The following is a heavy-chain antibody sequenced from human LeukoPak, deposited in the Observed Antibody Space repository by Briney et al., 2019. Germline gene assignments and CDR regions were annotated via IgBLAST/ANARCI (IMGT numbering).Heavy chain of an antibody. CDR3: AKAYCGGDCEFDY. J-gene: IGHJ4*02. D-gene: IGHD2-21*02. CDR1: GFTLSSYS. Sequence: GGSLRLACAAAGFTLSSYSMSWVRQAPRRVLEWVSATSGIGGRTSYTGSVEGRFTISRHTCTNTLYRQMNSLRAEDTAVYYCAKAYCGGDCEFDYWGQGTLVTVSS. CDR2: TSGIGGRT. V-gene: IGHV3-23*01.